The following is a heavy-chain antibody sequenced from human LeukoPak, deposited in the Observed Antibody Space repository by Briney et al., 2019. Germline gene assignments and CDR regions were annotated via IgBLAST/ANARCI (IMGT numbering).Heavy chain of an antibody. J-gene: IGHJ4*02. CDR2: INHSGST. Sequence: SETLSLTCAVYGGSFSGYYWSWIRQPPGKGLEWIGEINHSGSTNYNPSLKSRVTISVDTSKNQFSLKLSSVTAADTAVCYCARGGVLSQSYYFDYWGQGTLVTVSS. CDR3: ARGGVLSQSYYFDY. CDR1: GGSFSGYY. D-gene: IGHD2-8*01. V-gene: IGHV4-34*01.